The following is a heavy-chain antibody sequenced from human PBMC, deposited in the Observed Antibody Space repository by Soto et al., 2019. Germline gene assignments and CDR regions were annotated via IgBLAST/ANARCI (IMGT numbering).Heavy chain of an antibody. CDR3: AKPIVVVPAAMRGWFDP. J-gene: IGHJ5*02. V-gene: IGHV3-23*01. CDR2: ISGSGGST. Sequence: GGSLRLSCAASGFTFSSYAMSWVRQAPGKGLEWVSAISGSGGSTYYADSVKGRFTISRDNSKNTLYLQMNSLRAEDTAVYYCAKPIVVVPAAMRGWFDPWGQGTLVTVSS. D-gene: IGHD2-2*01. CDR1: GFTFSSYA.